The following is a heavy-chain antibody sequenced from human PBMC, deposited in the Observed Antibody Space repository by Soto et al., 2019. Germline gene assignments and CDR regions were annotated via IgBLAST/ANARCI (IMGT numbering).Heavy chain of an antibody. CDR3: ARDITGQDTRYYYGMDV. V-gene: IGHV6-1*01. D-gene: IGHD1-20*01. CDR1: GDSVSSNSAA. Sequence: SQTLSLTCAISGDSVSSNSAAWNWIRQSPSRGLEWLGRTYYRSKWYNDYAVSVKSRITINPDTSKNQFSLQLNSVTPEDTAVYYCARDITGQDTRYYYGMDVWGQGTTVTVSS. CDR2: TYYRSKWYN. J-gene: IGHJ6*02.